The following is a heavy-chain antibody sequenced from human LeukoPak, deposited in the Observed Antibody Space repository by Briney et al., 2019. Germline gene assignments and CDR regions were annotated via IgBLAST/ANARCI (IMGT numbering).Heavy chain of an antibody. V-gene: IGHV3-21*01. D-gene: IGHD3-10*01. Sequence: PGGSLRLSCAASGFTFSSYSMNWVRQAPGKGLEWVSSISSSSSYIYYADSVKGRFTISRDNAKNSLYLQMNSLRAEGTAVYYCARVYGSGSYYNFDYWGQGTLVTVSS. J-gene: IGHJ4*02. CDR3: ARVYGSGSYYNFDY. CDR2: ISSSSSYI. CDR1: GFTFSSYS.